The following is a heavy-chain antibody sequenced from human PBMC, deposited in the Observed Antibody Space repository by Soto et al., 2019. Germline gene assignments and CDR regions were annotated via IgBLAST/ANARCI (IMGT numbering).Heavy chain of an antibody. V-gene: IGHV3-21*01. D-gene: IGHD6-13*01. J-gene: IGHJ4*02. Sequence: EVQLVESGGGLVKPGGSLRLSCAASGFTFSSYTMNWVRQAPGKGLEWVSSISSSSNYIYYADSVKGRFTISRDNAKNSLYLQMNSLRAEDTAVYYCARGYESFDYWGQGTLVTVSS. CDR2: ISSSSNYI. CDR1: GFTFSSYT. CDR3: ARGYESFDY.